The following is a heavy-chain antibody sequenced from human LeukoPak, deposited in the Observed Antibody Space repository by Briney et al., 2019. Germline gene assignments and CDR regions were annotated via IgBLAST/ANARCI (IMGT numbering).Heavy chain of an antibody. CDR3: ASSASTAYYYDSSCINY. CDR1: GYTFTSYY. V-gene: IGHV1-46*01. Sequence: ASVKVSCKASGYTFTSYYMHWVRQAPGQGLEWMGIINPSGGSTSYAQKFQGRVTMTRDTSTSTVYMELSSLRSEDTAVYYCASSASTAYYYDSSCINYWGQGTLVTVSS. D-gene: IGHD3-22*01. J-gene: IGHJ4*02. CDR2: INPSGGST.